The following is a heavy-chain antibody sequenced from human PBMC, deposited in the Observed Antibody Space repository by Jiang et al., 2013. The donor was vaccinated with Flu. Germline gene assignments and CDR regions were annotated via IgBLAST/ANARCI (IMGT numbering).Heavy chain of an antibody. J-gene: IGHJ3*02. CDR3: ARQSLQYSSGWYGPDAFDI. D-gene: IGHD6-19*01. V-gene: IGHV4-59*08. Sequence: KSRVTISVDTSKNQXSLKLSSVTAADTAVYYCARQSLQYSSGWYGPDAFDIWGQGTMVTVSS.